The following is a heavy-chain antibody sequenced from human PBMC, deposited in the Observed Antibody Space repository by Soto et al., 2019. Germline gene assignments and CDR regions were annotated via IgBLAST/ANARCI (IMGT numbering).Heavy chain of an antibody. D-gene: IGHD6-25*01. Sequence: SETPSLTCAVSGGSISSGGYSWSWIRQPPGKGLEWIGYIYHSGSTYYNPSLKSRVTISVDRSKNQFSLKLSSVTAADTAVYYCARVPANWFDPWGQGTLVTVSS. CDR3: ARVPANWFDP. CDR1: GGSISSGGYS. J-gene: IGHJ5*02. CDR2: IYHSGST. V-gene: IGHV4-30-2*01.